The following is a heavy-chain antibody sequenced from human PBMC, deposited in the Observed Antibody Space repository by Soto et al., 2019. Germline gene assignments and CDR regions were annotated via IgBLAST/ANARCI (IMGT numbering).Heavy chain of an antibody. V-gene: IGHV4-31*03. J-gene: IGHJ4*02. CDR3: ARERGSSGLAAY. CDR1: GGSISSGGYY. D-gene: IGHD6-6*01. CDR2: IYYSGST. Sequence: QVQLQESGPGLVKPSQTLSLTCTVSGGSISSGGYYWSWIRQHPGKGLEWIGYIYYSGSTYYNPSLMSRVTISVDTAKNQFSRKLSSVTAADTAVYYCARERGSSGLAAYWGQGTLVTVSS.